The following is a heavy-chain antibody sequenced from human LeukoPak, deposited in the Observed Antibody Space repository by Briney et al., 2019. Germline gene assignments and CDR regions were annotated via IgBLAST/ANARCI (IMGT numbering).Heavy chain of an antibody. CDR2: ISAYNGNT. CDR1: GYTFTSYG. CDR3: ARVGVYDFWSGYSPDDYYYYAMDV. V-gene: IGHV1-18*01. J-gene: IGHJ6*02. Sequence: ASVKVSCKASGYTFTSYGISWVRQAPGQGVEGMGWISAYNGNTNYAQKLQGRVTMTTDTSTSTAYMELRSLRSDDTAVYYCARVGVYDFWSGYSPDDYYYYAMDVWGQGTTVTVSS. D-gene: IGHD3-3*01.